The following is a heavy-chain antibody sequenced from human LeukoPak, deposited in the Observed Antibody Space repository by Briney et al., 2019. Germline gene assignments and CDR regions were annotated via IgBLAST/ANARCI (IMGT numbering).Heavy chain of an antibody. CDR2: INPNSGGT. J-gene: IGHJ6*02. Sequence: GASVKVSCKASGYTFTSYYMHWVRQAPGQGLEWMGRINPNSGGTNYAQKFQGRVTMTRDTSISTAYMELSRLRSDDTAVYYCARAAVANKRPMDVWGQGTTVTVSS. CDR1: GYTFTSYY. D-gene: IGHD6-19*01. V-gene: IGHV1-2*06. CDR3: ARAAVANKRPMDV.